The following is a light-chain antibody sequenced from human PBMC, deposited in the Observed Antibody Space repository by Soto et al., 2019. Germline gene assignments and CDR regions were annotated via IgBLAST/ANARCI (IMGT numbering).Light chain of an antibody. CDR1: QTIRTY. Sequence: DIQMTQSPSSLSASVGDRVTITCRASQTIRTYLNWYQQKPGKAPELLIYAASTLHSGVPSRFSGRGSGTDFTLTISSLQPEDFATYYCQQSYSTLWTFGQGTKVDIK. J-gene: IGKJ1*01. CDR2: AAS. V-gene: IGKV1-39*01. CDR3: QQSYSTLWT.